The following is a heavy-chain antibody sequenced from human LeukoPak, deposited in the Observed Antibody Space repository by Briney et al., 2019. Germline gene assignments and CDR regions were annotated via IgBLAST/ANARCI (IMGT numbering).Heavy chain of an antibody. J-gene: IGHJ3*02. CDR1: GYTFTGYY. CDR2: INPNSGGT. D-gene: IGHD1-7*01. CDR3: ARDSKELELDAFDI. Sequence: ASVKVSRKASGYTFTGYYMHWVRQAPGQGLEWMGRINPNSGGTNYAQKFQGRVTMTRDTSISTAYMELSRLRSDDTAVYYCARDSKELELDAFDIWGQGTMVTVSS. V-gene: IGHV1-2*06.